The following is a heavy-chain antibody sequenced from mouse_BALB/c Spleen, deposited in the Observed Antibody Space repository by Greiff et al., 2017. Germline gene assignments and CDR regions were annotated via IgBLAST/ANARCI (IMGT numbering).Heavy chain of an antibody. V-gene: IGHV5-9-4*01. CDR1: GFTFSSYA. Sequence: EVKLMESGGGLVKPGGSLKLSCAASGFTFSSYAMSWVRQSPEKRLEWVAEISSGGSYTYYPDTVTGRFTISRDNAKNTLYLEMSSLRSEDTAMYYCARDNYRYAMDYWGQGTSVTVSS. J-gene: IGHJ4*01. D-gene: IGHD2-14*01. CDR3: ARDNYRYAMDY. CDR2: ISSGGSYT.